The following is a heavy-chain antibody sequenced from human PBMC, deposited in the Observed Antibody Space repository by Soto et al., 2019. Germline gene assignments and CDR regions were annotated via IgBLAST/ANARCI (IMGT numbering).Heavy chain of an antibody. J-gene: IGHJ4*02. CDR1: GGTFSSNV. CDR2: LIPLFGTP. D-gene: IGHD3-16*01. V-gene: IGHV1-69*01. Sequence: VQLVQSGAEVKKPGSSVKVSCKASGGTFSSNVFTWVRQAPGQGLEWMGRLIPLFGTPIYAQKFQGRLTITADESTSTAYMALSSLTSDDTAIYYCASGTGVTFGGVTREFDYWGRGTLVTVFS. CDR3: ASGTGVTFGGVTREFDY.